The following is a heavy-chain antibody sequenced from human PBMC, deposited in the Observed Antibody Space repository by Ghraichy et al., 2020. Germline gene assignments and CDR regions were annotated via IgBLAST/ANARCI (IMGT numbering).Heavy chain of an antibody. J-gene: IGHJ4*02. CDR3: ASLFSSSWWLGDY. CDR1: GCSISSSSYY. V-gene: IGHV4-39*01. CDR2: IYYSGRT. D-gene: IGHD6-13*01. Sequence: SQTLSLTCTVPGCSISSSSYYWGWIRQPPGKGLEWIGSIYYSGRTYYNPSLKSRVTISVDTSKNQFSLKLSSVTAADTAVYYCASLFSSSWWLGDYWGQGTLVTVSS.